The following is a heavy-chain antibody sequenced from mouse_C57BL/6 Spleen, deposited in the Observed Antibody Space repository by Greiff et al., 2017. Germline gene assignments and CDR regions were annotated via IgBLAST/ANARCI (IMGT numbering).Heavy chain of an antibody. Sequence: EVHLVESGGGLVQPGGSLKLSCAASGFTFSDYGMAWVRQAPRQGPEWVAFISNLAYSIYYADTVTGRFTISRENAKNTLYLEMSSLRSEDTAMYYCARHNHDQYYFDYWGQGTTLTVSS. CDR3: ARHNHDQYYFDY. D-gene: IGHD2-3*01. CDR1: GFTFSDYG. V-gene: IGHV5-15*01. CDR2: ISNLAYSI. J-gene: IGHJ2*01.